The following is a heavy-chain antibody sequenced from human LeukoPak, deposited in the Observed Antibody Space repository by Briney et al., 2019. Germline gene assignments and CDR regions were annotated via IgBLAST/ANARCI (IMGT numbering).Heavy chain of an antibody. CDR3: ARAEGDYLNYYGMDV. J-gene: IGHJ6*02. CDR1: GFTLSSYS. D-gene: IGHD4-17*01. Sequence: GGSLRLSCAASGFTLSSYSMNWVRQAPGKGLEWVSSISSSSSYIYYADSVKGRFTISRDNAKNSLCLQMNSLRAEDTAVYYCARAEGDYLNYYGMDVWGQGTTVTVSS. V-gene: IGHV3-21*01. CDR2: ISSSSSYI.